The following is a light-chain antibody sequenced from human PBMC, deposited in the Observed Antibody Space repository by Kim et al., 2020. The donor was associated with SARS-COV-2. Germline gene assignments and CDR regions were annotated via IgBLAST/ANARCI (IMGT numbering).Light chain of an antibody. CDR2: WAS. Sequence: DVVLTQSPDSLAVSLGERATINCKSSQSVLYDSNSKEYIDWYQQKPGQPPQLLIYWASTRKSGVPDRFSGSGSGTDFTLTISRLQAEDVAVYFCQQYYSTPWTFGQGTKVDIK. J-gene: IGKJ1*01. CDR3: QQYYSTPWT. V-gene: IGKV4-1*01. CDR1: QSVLYDSNSKEY.